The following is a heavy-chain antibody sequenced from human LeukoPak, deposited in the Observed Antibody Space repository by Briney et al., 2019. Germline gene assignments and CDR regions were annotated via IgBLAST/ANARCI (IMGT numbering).Heavy chain of an antibody. V-gene: IGHV3-30*04. D-gene: IGHD1-26*01. J-gene: IGHJ4*02. CDR3: ASSEWELLDY. Sequence: PGGSLRLSCAASGFTFSSYAMHWVRQAPGKGLEWVAVISHDGSNKYYADSVKGRFTISRDNSKNTLYLQMNSLRAEDTAVYYCASSEWELLDYWGQGTLVTVSS. CDR2: ISHDGSNK. CDR1: GFTFSSYA.